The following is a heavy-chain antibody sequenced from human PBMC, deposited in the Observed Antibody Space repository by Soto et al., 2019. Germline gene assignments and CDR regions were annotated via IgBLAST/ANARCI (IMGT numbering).Heavy chain of an antibody. Sequence: ITTGVGVNWIRQPPGKALEWLAIIYWDDDKRYSPSLRSRLSISKDPSKDEVVLTMTNMDPVDTGTYYCAHSDVDKNDAFDMWGQGKVVTVSS. CDR1: ITTGVG. D-gene: IGHD3-16*01. CDR2: IYWDDDK. CDR3: AHSDVDKNDAFDM. V-gene: IGHV2-5*02. J-gene: IGHJ3*02.